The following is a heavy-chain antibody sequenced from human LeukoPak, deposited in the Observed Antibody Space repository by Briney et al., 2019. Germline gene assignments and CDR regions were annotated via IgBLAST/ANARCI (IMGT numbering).Heavy chain of an antibody. Sequence: ASVKVSCKVFGGTFSSYAINWVRQAPGQGLEWMGRIIPMLGTVNYAQKFQGRVTIIADKFTSTAYMELSSLRSEDTAVYYCARVGAYCTSTSCLDYWGQGTLVTVSS. V-gene: IGHV1-69*04. CDR3: ARVGAYCTSTSCLDY. CDR2: IIPMLGTV. J-gene: IGHJ4*02. CDR1: GGTFSSYA. D-gene: IGHD2-2*01.